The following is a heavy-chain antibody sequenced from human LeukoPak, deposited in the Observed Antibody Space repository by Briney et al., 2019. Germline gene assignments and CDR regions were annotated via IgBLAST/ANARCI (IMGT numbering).Heavy chain of an antibody. J-gene: IGHJ4*02. D-gene: IGHD2-2*01. CDR2: SGTVGDT. CDR3: VRAAMPYIINGRRFDY. CDR1: GFTSSAYD. Sequence: GGSLRLSCATSGFTSSAYDMHWVRQITGGGLEWVSTSGTVGDTFYSDSVKGRFTISRENAKNSVHLQMNSLRVEDSAIYFCVRAAMPYIINGRRFDYWGQGTLVTVSS. V-gene: IGHV3-13*04.